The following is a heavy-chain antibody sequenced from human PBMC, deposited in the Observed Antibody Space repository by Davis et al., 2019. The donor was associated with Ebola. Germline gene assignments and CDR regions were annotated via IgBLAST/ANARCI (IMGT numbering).Heavy chain of an antibody. CDR3: ARLSSIAARGV. CDR1: GFTFSSYG. V-gene: IGHV3-33*01. CDR2: IWYDGSNK. D-gene: IGHD6-6*01. J-gene: IGHJ6*02. Sequence: GESLNISCAASGFTFSSYGMHWVRQAPGKGLEWVAVIWYDGSNKYYADSVKGRFTISRDNAKNSLYLQMNSLRAEDTAVYYCARLSSIAARGVWGQGTTVTVSS.